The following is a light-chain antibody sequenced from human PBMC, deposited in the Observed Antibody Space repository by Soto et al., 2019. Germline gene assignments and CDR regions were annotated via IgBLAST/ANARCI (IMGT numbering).Light chain of an antibody. CDR3: QQYKNYWT. J-gene: IGKJ1*01. V-gene: IGKV1-5*02. CDR1: QSISSW. CDR2: DAS. Sequence: DIQMTQSPPSLSASVGDRVTIICRASQSISSWLAWYQQKPGKAPKLLIYDASSLESGVPSRFSGSGSATEFTLTISSLQPDDFATYYCQQYKNYWTVGQGTKVDIK.